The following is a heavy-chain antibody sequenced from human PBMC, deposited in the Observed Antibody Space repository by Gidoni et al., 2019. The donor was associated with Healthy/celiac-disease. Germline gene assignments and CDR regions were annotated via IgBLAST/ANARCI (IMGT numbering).Heavy chain of an antibody. D-gene: IGHD4-17*01. J-gene: IGHJ6*02. Sequence: RQMPGKGLEWLEIIYPGDSDTRYSPSFQGQVNISADKSISTAYLQWSSLKASDTAMYYCERHKKVYGDKGSKYYYYGMDVWGQGTTVTVSS. CDR2: IYPGDSDT. V-gene: IGHV5-51*01. CDR3: ERHKKVYGDKGSKYYYYGMDV.